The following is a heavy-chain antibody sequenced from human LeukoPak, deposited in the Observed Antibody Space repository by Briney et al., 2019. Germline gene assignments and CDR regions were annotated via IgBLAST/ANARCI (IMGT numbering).Heavy chain of an antibody. J-gene: IGHJ4*02. CDR1: GDSISRNDYY. D-gene: IGHD5-18*01. V-gene: IGHV4-39*01. CDR3: ASIRSYGTY. Sequence: PSETLSLTCTVSGDSISRNDYYWGWIRRPPGKGLAWIGSVYYSGTTYYNPSLKSRVTISVDTSKNQFSLKLSSVTAADTAVYYCASIRSYGTYWGQGTLVTVSS. CDR2: VYYSGTT.